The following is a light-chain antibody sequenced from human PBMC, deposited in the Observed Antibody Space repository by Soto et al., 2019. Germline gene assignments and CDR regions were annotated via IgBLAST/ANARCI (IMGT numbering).Light chain of an antibody. Sequence: QSVLTQPASVSGSPGQSIAISCTGTFSDVGGYDYVSWYQQHPDKAPKLMIYEVTKRPSGVSNRFSGSKSGNTASLTISGLQPEDEADYCCSSHTSGSTRVFGSGTKGTVL. V-gene: IGLV2-14*01. CDR2: EVT. J-gene: IGLJ1*01. CDR3: SSHTSGSTRV. CDR1: FSDVGGYDY.